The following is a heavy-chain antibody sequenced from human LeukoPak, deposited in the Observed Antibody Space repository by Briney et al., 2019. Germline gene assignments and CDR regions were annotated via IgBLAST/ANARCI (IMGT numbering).Heavy chain of an antibody. CDR3: ARGRPDYDFWSGYPYYFDY. Sequence: ASVKVSCKASGYTFTGYYMHWVRQAPGQGLEWMGWINPNSGGTNYAQKFQGRVTMTRDTSISTAYMELSRLRSDDTAVYYCARGRPDYDFWSGYPYYFDYWGQGTLVTVSS. V-gene: IGHV1-2*02. D-gene: IGHD3-3*01. J-gene: IGHJ4*02. CDR2: INPNSGGT. CDR1: GYTFTGYY.